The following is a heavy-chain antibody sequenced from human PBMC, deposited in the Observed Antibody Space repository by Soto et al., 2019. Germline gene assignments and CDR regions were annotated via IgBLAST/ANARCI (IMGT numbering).Heavy chain of an antibody. CDR3: ANPKFDGYTTYDH. D-gene: IGHD6-25*01. Sequence: EVQLLESGGGLVQPGGSLRLSCAASGFTFNNYAMNWVRQAPGKGLEWVSAITSSGDSAYYADSVKGRFTISRDNSKNTLYLQMSSLRAEDTAVYYCANPKFDGYTTYDHWGQGNLVTVSS. J-gene: IGHJ5*02. V-gene: IGHV3-23*01. CDR1: GFTFNNYA. CDR2: ITSSGDSA.